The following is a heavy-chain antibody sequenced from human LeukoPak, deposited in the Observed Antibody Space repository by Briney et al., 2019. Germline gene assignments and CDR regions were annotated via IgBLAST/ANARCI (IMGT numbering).Heavy chain of an antibody. J-gene: IGHJ5*02. D-gene: IGHD3-22*01. CDR1: GYTFTSYD. Sequence: GASVKVSCKASGYTFTSYDINWVRQATGQGLEWMGWMNPNSGNTGYAQKFQGRVTITRNTSISTAYMELSSLRSEDTAVYYCARSPHITMIVARWFDPWGQGTLVTVSS. CDR2: MNPNSGNT. CDR3: ARSPHITMIVARWFDP. V-gene: IGHV1-8*03.